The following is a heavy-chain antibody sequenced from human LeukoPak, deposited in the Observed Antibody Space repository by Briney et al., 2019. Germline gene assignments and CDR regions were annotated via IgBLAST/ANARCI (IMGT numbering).Heavy chain of an antibody. CDR1: GVTVSSTY. V-gene: IGHV3-66*01. J-gene: IGHJ5*02. CDR3: ARDIPELVIP. D-gene: IGHD1-1*01. Sequence: AGGSLRLSCAVSGVTVSSTYMSWVRRSPGKGLEWVSVLYTGGNTYYADSVKGRFTISRDSSKNTLYLQMNSLIAEDTAVYFCARDIPELVIPWGQGTLVTVSS. CDR2: LYTGGNT.